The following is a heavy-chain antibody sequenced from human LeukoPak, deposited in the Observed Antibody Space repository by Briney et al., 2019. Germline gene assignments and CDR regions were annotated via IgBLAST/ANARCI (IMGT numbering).Heavy chain of an antibody. V-gene: IGHV4-30-4*08. CDR2: IYYSGST. J-gene: IGHJ4*02. CDR3: ASNWNDVLGPFDY. CDR1: GGSISSGDYY. D-gene: IGHD1-1*01. Sequence: SQTLSLTCTVSGGSISSGDYYWRWIRQPQGKCLEWIGYIYYSGSTYYNPSLKSRFTISVDTSKNQFSLKLSSVTAADTAVYYCASNWNDVLGPFDYWGQGTLVTVSS.